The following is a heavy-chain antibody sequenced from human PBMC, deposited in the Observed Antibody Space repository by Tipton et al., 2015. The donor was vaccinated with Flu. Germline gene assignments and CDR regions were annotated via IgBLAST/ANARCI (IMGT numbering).Heavy chain of an antibody. J-gene: IGHJ4*02. CDR3: AKDTASTRSYFDY. CDR2: ISASGGST. CDR1: GFTFRSYG. Sequence: SLRLSCAASGFTFRSYGMSWVRQATGEELEWVSAISASGGSTFYADSVKGRFTISSDNSKNTLYLQMNSLRAEDTAVYYCAKDTASTRSYFDYWGQGTWATVSS. V-gene: IGHV3-23*01. D-gene: IGHD5-18*01.